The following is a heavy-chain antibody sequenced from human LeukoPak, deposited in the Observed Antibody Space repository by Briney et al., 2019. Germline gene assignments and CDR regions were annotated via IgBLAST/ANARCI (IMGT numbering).Heavy chain of an antibody. V-gene: IGHV4-61*01. CDR1: GASVSSASY. CDR3: ARSRAFNSGAFDP. Sequence: SETLSLTCTVSGASVSSASYWTWIRQPPGKGVEWIAHIYNGVNTNYNPSLKSRVTISVDTSKSQFSLRLNSVTAADTAVYYCARSRAFNSGAFDPWGPGSLVTVSS. J-gene: IGHJ5*02. D-gene: IGHD1-26*01. CDR2: IYNGVNT.